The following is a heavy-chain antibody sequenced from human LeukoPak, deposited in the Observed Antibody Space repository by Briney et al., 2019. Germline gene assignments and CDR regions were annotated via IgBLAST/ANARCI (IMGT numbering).Heavy chain of an antibody. CDR2: ISGSGGST. D-gene: IGHD2-2*01. J-gene: IGHJ6*03. V-gene: IGHV3-23*01. CDR1: GFTFGSYA. CDR3: AKAPYCSSTSCQTYYYYYMDV. Sequence: GGSLRLSCAASGFTFGSYAMSWVRQAPGKGLEWVSAISGSGGSTYYADSVKGRFTISRDNSKNTLYLQVNSLRAEDTAVYYCAKAPYCSSTSCQTYYYYYMDVWGKGTTVTVSS.